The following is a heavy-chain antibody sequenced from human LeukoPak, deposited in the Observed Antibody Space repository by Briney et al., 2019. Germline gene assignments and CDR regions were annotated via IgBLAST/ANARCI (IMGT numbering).Heavy chain of an antibody. Sequence: GGSLRLSCAASGLIFSNYWMSWVRQAPGKGLEWVANIKQDGSEKYYVDSVKGRFTISRDNAKNSLYLQMNSLRAEDTAVYYCARARWYSSSWYFDSWGQGILVTVSS. CDR1: GLIFSNYW. V-gene: IGHV3-7*03. CDR3: ARARWYSSSWYFDS. J-gene: IGHJ4*02. D-gene: IGHD6-13*01. CDR2: IKQDGSEK.